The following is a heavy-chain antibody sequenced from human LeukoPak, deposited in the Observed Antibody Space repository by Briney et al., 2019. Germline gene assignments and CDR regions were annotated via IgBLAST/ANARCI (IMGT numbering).Heavy chain of an antibody. CDR2: IYYNGDT. D-gene: IGHD3-22*01. V-gene: IGHV4-30-4*01. Sequence: SETLSLTCTVSGDSINSGTPYWGWIRQPPGKGLEWIGYIYYNGDTYYNPSFKSRVSISADTSKNQFFLKLSSVTAADTAVYYCARDRGSGSGYYAFWYFDLWGRGTQVTVSS. CDR1: GDSINSGTPY. J-gene: IGHJ2*01. CDR3: ARDRGSGSGYYAFWYFDL.